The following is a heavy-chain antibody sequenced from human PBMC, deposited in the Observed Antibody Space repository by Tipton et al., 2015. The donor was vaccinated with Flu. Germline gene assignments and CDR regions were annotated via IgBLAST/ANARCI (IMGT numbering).Heavy chain of an antibody. CDR2: IYHSGTT. Sequence: TLSLTCAVSGYSIGSGYYWGWIRQAPGKGLEWIASIYHSGTTYYNPSLKSRVTISLDTSKNQFSLKLSSVTAADTAVYYCARDQGFGGGLAYDYYLLDVWGQGTTVTVSS. V-gene: IGHV4-38-2*02. J-gene: IGHJ6*02. CDR1: GYSIGSGYY. CDR3: ARDQGFGGGLAYDYYLLDV. D-gene: IGHD3-10*01.